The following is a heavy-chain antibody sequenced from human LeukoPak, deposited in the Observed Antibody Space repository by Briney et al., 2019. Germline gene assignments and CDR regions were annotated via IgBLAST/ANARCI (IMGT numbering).Heavy chain of an antibody. V-gene: IGHV1-69*04. CDR1: GGTFSSYA. CDR2: IIPILGIA. CDR3: ALRGLGKGAFDI. J-gene: IGHJ3*02. Sequence: SVKVSCKASGGTFSSYAISWVRQAPGQGLEWMGRIIPILGIANYAQKFQGRVTITADKSTSTAYMELSSLRSEDTAVYYCALRGLGKGAFDIWGQGTMVTVSS. D-gene: IGHD3-10*01.